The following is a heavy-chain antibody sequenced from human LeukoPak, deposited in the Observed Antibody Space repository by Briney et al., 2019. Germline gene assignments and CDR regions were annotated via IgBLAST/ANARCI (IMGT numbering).Heavy chain of an antibody. CDR1: GFTVSSNS. J-gene: IGHJ5*02. CDR2: IYSGGNT. Sequence: GGSLRLSCTVSGFTVSSNSMSWVRQAPGKGLEWVSFIYSGGNTHYSDSVKGRFTISRDNSKNTLYLEMNSLRAEDTAVYYCAKDLMRDRWFGESWGQGTLVTVSS. V-gene: IGHV3-53*05. D-gene: IGHD3-10*01. CDR3: AKDLMRDRWFGES.